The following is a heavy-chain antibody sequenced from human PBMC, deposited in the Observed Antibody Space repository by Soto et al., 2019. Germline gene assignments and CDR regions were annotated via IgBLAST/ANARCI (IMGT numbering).Heavy chain of an antibody. J-gene: IGHJ5*01. Sequence: EVQLVESGGGLVQPGGSARLSCAASGFSVSGWYMDWVRQAPGKGLEWVARLKDRSQNYATEYAASVKGRFTVSRHASHNLMYLHMNSLKIEDTAVYYCAREGDARWLDSWGQGTLVTVS. D-gene: IGHD1-26*01. V-gene: IGHV3-72*01. CDR3: AREGDARWLDS. CDR1: GFSVSGWY. CDR2: LKDRSQNYAT.